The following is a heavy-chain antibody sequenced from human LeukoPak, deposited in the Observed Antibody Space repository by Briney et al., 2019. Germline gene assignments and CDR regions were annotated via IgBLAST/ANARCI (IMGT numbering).Heavy chain of an antibody. CDR3: ARGPRIVGATTWFDP. D-gene: IGHD1-26*01. J-gene: IGHJ5*02. CDR2: INHSGST. V-gene: IGHV4-34*01. CDR1: GFTFTDYY. Sequence: GSLRLSCAASGFTFTDYYMSWIRQAPGKGLEWIGEINHSGSTNYNPSLKSRVTISVDTSKNQFSLKLSSVTAADTAVYYCARGPRIVGATTWFDPWGQGTLVTVSS.